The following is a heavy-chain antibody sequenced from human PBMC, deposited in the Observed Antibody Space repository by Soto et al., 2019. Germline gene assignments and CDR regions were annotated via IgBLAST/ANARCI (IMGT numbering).Heavy chain of an antibody. V-gene: IGHV3-72*01. D-gene: IGHD3-10*01. J-gene: IGHJ6*03. CDR1: GFTFSDHY. CDR3: ARNSDGSGSYNYYMDV. CDR2: SRNKANSYTT. Sequence: GGSLRLSCAVSGFTFSDHYMDWVRQAPGKGLEWVGRSRNKANSYTTEYAASVKGRFTISRDDSKNSLYLQMNSLKTEDTAVYYCARNSDGSGSYNYYMDVWGKGTTVTVSS.